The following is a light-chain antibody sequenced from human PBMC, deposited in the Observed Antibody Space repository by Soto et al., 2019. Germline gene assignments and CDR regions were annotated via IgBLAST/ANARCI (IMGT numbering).Light chain of an antibody. CDR3: QQYGSSPKT. Sequence: EIVLTQSPGTLSLSPGERATLSCSASQSVSSSYLAWYQQKPGQAPRLLIYGASSRATGIPDRFSGSGSGTDFTLTISRLEPEDFAVYYCQQYGSSPKTFGQGRRLEIK. V-gene: IGKV3-20*01. CDR2: GAS. CDR1: QSVSSSY. J-gene: IGKJ5*01.